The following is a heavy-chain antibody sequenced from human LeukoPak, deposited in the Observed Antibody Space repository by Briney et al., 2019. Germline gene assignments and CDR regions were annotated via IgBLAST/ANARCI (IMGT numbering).Heavy chain of an antibody. V-gene: IGHV4-4*07. CDR2: IYTSGST. Sequence: SETLSLTCTVSGGSISGYYWSWIRQPAGKGLEWIGRIYTSGSTNYNPSLKSRVTMSVDTSKNQFSLKLSSVTAADTAVYYCARGRIAARPRSDYWGQGTLVTVSS. J-gene: IGHJ4*02. D-gene: IGHD6-6*01. CDR3: ARGRIAARPRSDY. CDR1: GGSISGYY.